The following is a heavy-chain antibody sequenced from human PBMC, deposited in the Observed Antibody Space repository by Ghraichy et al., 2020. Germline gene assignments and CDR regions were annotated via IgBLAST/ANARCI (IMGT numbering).Heavy chain of an antibody. CDR2: IIPIFGTA. J-gene: IGHJ4*02. CDR3: ASEAVSGGELAHFDY. Sequence: SVKVSCKASGGTFSSYAISWVRQAPGQGLEWMGGIIPIFGTANYAQKFQGRVTITADESTSTAYMELSSLRSEDTAVYYCASEAVSGGELAHFDYWGQGTLVTVSS. V-gene: IGHV1-69*13. D-gene: IGHD1-26*01. CDR1: GGTFSSYA.